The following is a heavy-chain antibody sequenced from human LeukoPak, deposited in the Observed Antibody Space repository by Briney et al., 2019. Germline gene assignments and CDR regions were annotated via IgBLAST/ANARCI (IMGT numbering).Heavy chain of an antibody. CDR1: GYTFTDYY. CDR2: INPNSGGT. CDR3: AREEVIAAAGPTLDY. J-gene: IGHJ4*02. D-gene: IGHD6-13*01. V-gene: IGHV1-2*02. Sequence: ASVKVSCKASGYTFTDYYMHWVRQAPGQGLEWMGWINPNSGGTNYAQKFQGRVTMTRDTSISTAYMELSRLRSDDTAVFYCAREEVIAAAGPTLDYWGQGALVTVAS.